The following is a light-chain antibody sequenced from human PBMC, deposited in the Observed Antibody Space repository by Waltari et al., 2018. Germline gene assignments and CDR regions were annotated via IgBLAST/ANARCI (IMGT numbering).Light chain of an antibody. V-gene: IGLV3-1*01. CDR1: NLESKF. Sequence: SYALTQPPALSVSPGETATITCSGENLESKFVYWYQQKAGQSPVLVVFQDNKRPSGIPERLSGSNSGKPATLIISGSQAMDGADYYCQAWDSGSYVVFGGGTKLTVL. CDR3: QAWDSGSYVV. J-gene: IGLJ2*01. CDR2: QDN.